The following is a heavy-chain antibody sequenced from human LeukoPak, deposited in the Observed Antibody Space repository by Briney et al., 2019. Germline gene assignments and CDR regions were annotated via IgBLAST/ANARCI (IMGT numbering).Heavy chain of an antibody. D-gene: IGHD6-19*01. CDR3: AKEEQWLPRWDY. CDR1: GFTFSSYA. V-gene: IGHV3-30-3*02. Sequence: PGRSLRLSCAASGFTFSSYAMHWVRQAPGKGLEWVAVISYDGSNKYYADSVKGRFTISRDNSKNTLYLQMNSLRAEDTAVYYCAKEEQWLPRWDYWGQGTLVTVSS. J-gene: IGHJ4*02. CDR2: ISYDGSNK.